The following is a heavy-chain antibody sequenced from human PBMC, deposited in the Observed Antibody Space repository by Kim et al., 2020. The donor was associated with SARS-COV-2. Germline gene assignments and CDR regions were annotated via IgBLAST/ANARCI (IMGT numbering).Heavy chain of an antibody. CDR3: ARDLRLRYLAWYRSIDS. V-gene: IGHV4-4*02. J-gene: IGHJ5*01. CDR1: GVSISSTTW. D-gene: IGHD3-9*01. CDR2: IYHVGMT. Sequence: SETLSLTCSVSGVSISSTTWWTWVRQIPGKGLEWIGEIYHVGMTKYNPSLRSRVTMSVDKSNNQFSLRLTSVTAADTGVYYCARDLRLRYLAWYRSIDS.